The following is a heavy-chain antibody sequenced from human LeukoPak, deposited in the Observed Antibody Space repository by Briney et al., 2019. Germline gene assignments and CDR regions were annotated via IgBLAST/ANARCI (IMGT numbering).Heavy chain of an antibody. D-gene: IGHD3-10*01. CDR1: GYTFISYG. CDR2: ISAYNGNT. CDR3: ARVPDTMVRGVIIPPFDY. J-gene: IGHJ4*02. V-gene: IGHV1-18*01. Sequence: GASVKVSCKASGYTFISYGISWVRQAPGQGLEWMGWISAYNGNTNYAQKLQGRVTMTTDTSTSTAYMELRSLRSDDTAVYYCARVPDTMVRGVIIPPFDYWGQGTLVTVSS.